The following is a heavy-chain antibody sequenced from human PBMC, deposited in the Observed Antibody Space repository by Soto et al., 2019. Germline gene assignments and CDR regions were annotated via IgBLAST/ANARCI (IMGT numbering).Heavy chain of an antibody. D-gene: IGHD3-16*01. CDR2: SSGSGGST. V-gene: IGHV3-23*01. J-gene: IGHJ4*02. Sequence: EVQLLESGGGLVQPGGSLRLSCAASGFTFSSYAMSWVRQAPGKGLEWVSASSGSGGSTYYADSVKGRFTISRDNSENTLYLQMNSLRAEDTAVYYCAKNLHYDYIWGAPSPFDYWGQGTLVTVSS. CDR3: AKNLHYDYIWGAPSPFDY. CDR1: GFTFSSYA.